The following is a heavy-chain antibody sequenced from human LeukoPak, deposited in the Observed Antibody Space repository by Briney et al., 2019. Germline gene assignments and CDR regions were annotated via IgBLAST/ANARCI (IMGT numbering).Heavy chain of an antibody. CDR3: ARDLNDIVGATDY. J-gene: IGHJ4*02. CDR2: INTYNGNT. CDR1: GYTFSSRA. D-gene: IGHD1-26*01. Sequence: ASVKVSCKASGYTFSSRALSWVRQAPGQGLEWVAWINTYNGNTNYAQKLQDRVTMTTDTSTNTAYMELRSLRSDDTAVYYCARDLNDIVGATDYWGQGTLVTVSS. V-gene: IGHV1-18*01.